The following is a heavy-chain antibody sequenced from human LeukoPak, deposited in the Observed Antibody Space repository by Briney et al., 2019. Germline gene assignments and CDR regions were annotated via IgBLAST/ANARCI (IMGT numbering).Heavy chain of an antibody. V-gene: IGHV4-39*07. Sequence: PSETLSLTCTVSGGSISSSSYYWGWIRQPPGKGLEWIGRIYTSGSTNYNPSLKSRVTMSVDTSKNQFSLKLSSVTAADTAVYYCARGQGASYYYYYGMDVWGQGTTVTVSS. CDR2: IYTSGST. CDR1: GGSISSSSYY. CDR3: ARGQGASYYYYYGMDV. J-gene: IGHJ6*02.